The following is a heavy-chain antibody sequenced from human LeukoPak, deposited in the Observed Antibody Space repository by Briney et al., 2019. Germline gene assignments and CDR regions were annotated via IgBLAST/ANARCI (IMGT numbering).Heavy chain of an antibody. CDR2: IYYSGST. J-gene: IGHJ4*02. Sequence: SETLSLTCTVSGGSISSGGYYWSWIRQHPGKGLEWIGYIYYSGSTYYNPSLKSRVTISVDTSKNQFSLKLSSVTAADTAVCYCATPGYSSGWYYFDYWGQGTLVTVSS. CDR3: ATPGYSSGWYYFDY. V-gene: IGHV4-31*03. CDR1: GGSISSGGYY. D-gene: IGHD6-19*01.